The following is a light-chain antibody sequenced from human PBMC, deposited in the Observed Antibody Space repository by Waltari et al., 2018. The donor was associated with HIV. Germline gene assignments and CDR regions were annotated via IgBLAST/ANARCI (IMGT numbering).Light chain of an antibody. J-gene: IGLJ1*01. V-gene: IGLV1-47*01. CDR2: KND. CDR1: SSNIGHHN. Sequence: QSVLTQPPSASGTPGQPVTLPCPARSSNIGHHNVYWYQQLPGMTPKLLIYKNDQRPSGVPDRFAGSKSGTSASLAISGLRSEDEADYYCVGWDGSLSGYVFGAGTKVTVL. CDR3: VGWDGSLSGYV.